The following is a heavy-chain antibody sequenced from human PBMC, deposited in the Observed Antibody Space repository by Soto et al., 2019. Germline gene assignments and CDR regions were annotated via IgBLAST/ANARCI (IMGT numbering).Heavy chain of an antibody. CDR3: ASRVSDYFDY. D-gene: IGHD6-19*01. CDR2: IYHSGST. CDR1: GGSISSGGFS. J-gene: IGHJ4*02. Sequence: QLQLQESGSRLVKASQTLSLTCAVSGGSISSGGFSCNRIRQPPGKGLEWIGYIYHSGSTYFNPSLKSRVTMSVDRSTNQFSLKLSSVTAADTAVYYCASRVSDYFDYWGQGTPVTVSS. V-gene: IGHV4-30-2*01.